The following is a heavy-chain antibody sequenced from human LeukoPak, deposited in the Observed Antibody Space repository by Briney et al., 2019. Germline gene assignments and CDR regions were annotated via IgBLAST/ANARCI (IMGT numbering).Heavy chain of an antibody. V-gene: IGHV4-39*01. CDR3: ARHSAVTRARFDY. D-gene: IGHD4-17*01. J-gene: IGHJ4*02. Sequence: SETLSLTCTVSGGSISSSSYYWGWIRQPPGKGLEWIGSIYYSGSTYYNPSLKSRVTISVDTSKNQFSLKLSFVTAADRAVYYCARHSAVTRARFDYWGQGTLVTVSS. CDR2: IYYSGST. CDR1: GGSISSSSYY.